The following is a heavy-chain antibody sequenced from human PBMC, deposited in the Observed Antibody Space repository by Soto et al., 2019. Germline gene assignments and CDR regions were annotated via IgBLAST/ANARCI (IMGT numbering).Heavy chain of an antibody. Sequence: GGSLRLSCAASGFTFSTYAMNWVRQAPGNGLEWVSAISGSGGSIHYADSVKGRFTISRDNSKNTLYLQMNSLRDENTAVYHCVKGYWKGDVWGQGTTVTVSS. CDR3: VKGYWKGDV. V-gene: IGHV3-23*01. CDR2: ISGSGGSI. CDR1: GFTFSTYA. D-gene: IGHD1-1*01. J-gene: IGHJ6*02.